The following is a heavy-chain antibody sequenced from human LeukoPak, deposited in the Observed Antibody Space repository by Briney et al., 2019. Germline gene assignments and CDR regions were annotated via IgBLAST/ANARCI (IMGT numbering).Heavy chain of an antibody. CDR2: FDPEDGET. Sequence: ASVKVSCKVSGYTLTELSMHWVRQAPGKGLEWMGGFDPEDGETIYAQKFQGRVTMTEDTSTDTAYMELSSLRSEDTAVYYCATLWFGESSKYYFDYWGQGTLVTVSS. CDR3: ATLWFGESSKYYFDY. J-gene: IGHJ4*02. V-gene: IGHV1-24*01. CDR1: GYTLTELS. D-gene: IGHD3-10*01.